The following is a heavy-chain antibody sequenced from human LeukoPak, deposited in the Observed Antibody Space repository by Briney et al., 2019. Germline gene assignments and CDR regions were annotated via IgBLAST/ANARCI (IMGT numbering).Heavy chain of an antibody. D-gene: IGHD4-17*01. CDR3: ARVGDYNYYYMDV. V-gene: IGHV3-48*03. Sequence: GGSLRLSCAASGFTFSSYEMNWVRQAPGKGLEWVSYISSSGSTIYYADSVKGRFTISRDNAKNSLYLQMNSLRAEDTAVYYCARVGDYNYYYMDVWGKGTTVTVSS. J-gene: IGHJ6*03. CDR2: ISSSGSTI. CDR1: GFTFSSYE.